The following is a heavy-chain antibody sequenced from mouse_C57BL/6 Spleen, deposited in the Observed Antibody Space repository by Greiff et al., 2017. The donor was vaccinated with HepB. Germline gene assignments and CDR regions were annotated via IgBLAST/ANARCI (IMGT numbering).Heavy chain of an antibody. V-gene: IGHV7-3*01. CDR3: ARYRDYGWFAY. Sequence: EVHLVESGGGLVQPGGSLSLSCAASGFTFTDYYMSWVRQPPGKALEWLGFIRNKANGYTTEYSASVKGRFTISRDNSQSILYLQMNALRAEDSATYYCARYRDYGWFAYWGQGTLVTVSA. CDR1: GFTFTDYY. CDR2: IRNKANGYTT. J-gene: IGHJ3*01. D-gene: IGHD2-4*01.